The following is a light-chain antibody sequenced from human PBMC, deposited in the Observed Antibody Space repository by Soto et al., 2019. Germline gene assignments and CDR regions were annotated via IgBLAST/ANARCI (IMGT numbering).Light chain of an antibody. CDR1: SSNIGAGYD. CDR3: QSYDGGLGVSKI. V-gene: IGLV1-40*01. Sequence: QSVLTQPPSVSGAPGQRVTISCTGSSSNIGAGYDVHWYQQLPRTPPKLLIYSNNNRPSGVPDRFSGSRSGTSASLAITGLQPEDEADYYCQSYDGGLGVSKIFGGGTKVTVL. J-gene: IGLJ2*01. CDR2: SNN.